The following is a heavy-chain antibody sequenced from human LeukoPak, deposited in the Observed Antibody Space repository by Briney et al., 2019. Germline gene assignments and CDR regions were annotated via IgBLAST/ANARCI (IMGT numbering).Heavy chain of an antibody. CDR1: GFTFSSYS. CDR2: ISSSSSYI. D-gene: IGHD6-13*01. V-gene: IGHV3-21*01. Sequence: GGSLRLSCAASGFTFSSYSMNWVRQAPGKGLEWISSISSSSSYIYYADSVKGRFTISRDNAKNSLYLQMNSLRAEDTAVYYCARERGSSSWMTFDYWGQGTLVTVSS. J-gene: IGHJ4*02. CDR3: ARERGSSSWMTFDY.